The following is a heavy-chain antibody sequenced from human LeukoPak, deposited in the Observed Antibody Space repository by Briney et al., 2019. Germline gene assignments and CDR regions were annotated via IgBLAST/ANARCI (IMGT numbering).Heavy chain of an antibody. CDR3: AKGQLGYCTTSSCPPPDY. D-gene: IGHD2-8*01. CDR2: ISGSGGST. Sequence: PGGSLRLSCAASGFTFNSYEMNWVRQAPGKGLEWVSAISGSGGSTYYADSVRGRFTISRDTSKNTLYLQLNSLRAEDTAVYYCAKGQLGYCTTSSCPPPDYWGQGTLVTVSS. J-gene: IGHJ4*02. V-gene: IGHV3-23*01. CDR1: GFTFNSYE.